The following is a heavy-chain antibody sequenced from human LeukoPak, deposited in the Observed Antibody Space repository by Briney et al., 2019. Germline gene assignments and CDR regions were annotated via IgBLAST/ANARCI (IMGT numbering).Heavy chain of an antibody. CDR3: ARVDGELGLNF. D-gene: IGHD3-10*01. J-gene: IGHJ4*02. CDR2: ISYDGSNK. CDR1: GFTFSSYA. V-gene: IGHV3-30-3*01. Sequence: GGSLRLSCAASGFTFSSYAMHWVRQAPGKGLEWVAVISYDGSNKYYADSVKGRFTISRDNSKNTLYLQMNRLRAEDTAVYYCARVDGELGLNFWGQGTLVTVSS.